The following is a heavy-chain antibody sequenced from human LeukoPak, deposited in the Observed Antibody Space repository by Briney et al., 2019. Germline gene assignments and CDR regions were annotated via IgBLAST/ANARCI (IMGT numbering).Heavy chain of an antibody. J-gene: IGHJ4*02. V-gene: IGHV3-23*01. CDR3: AKDLDTVVVPAAMES. Sequence: PGGSLRLSCAAPGFTFSSYAMSWVRQAPGKGLEWVSAISGSGGSTYYADSVKGRFTISRDNSKNTLYLQMNSLRAEDTAVYHCAKDLDTVVVPAAMESWGQGTLVTVSS. D-gene: IGHD2-2*03. CDR2: ISGSGGST. CDR1: GFTFSSYA.